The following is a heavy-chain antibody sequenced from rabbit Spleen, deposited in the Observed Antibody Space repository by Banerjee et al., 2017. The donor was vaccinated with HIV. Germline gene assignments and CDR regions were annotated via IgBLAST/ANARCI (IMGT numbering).Heavy chain of an antibody. CDR2: IYTSSGGT. V-gene: IGHV1S45*01. CDR3: ARDLVGVIGWNFGL. J-gene: IGHJ4*01. D-gene: IGHD1-1*01. Sequence: QEHLEESGGDLVKPEGSLTLTCTASGFSFSSGYDMCWVRQAPGKGLEWLACIYTSSGGTWYASWANGRFTISKTSSTTVTLQMTSLTAADTATYFCARDLVGVIGWNFGLWGPGTLVTVS. CDR1: GFSFSSGYD.